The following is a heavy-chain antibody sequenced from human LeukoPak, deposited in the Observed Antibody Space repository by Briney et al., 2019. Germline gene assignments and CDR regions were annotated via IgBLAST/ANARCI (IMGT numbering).Heavy chain of an antibody. CDR1: GGTFSSYA. Sequence: ASVKVSCKASGGTFSSYAISWVRQAPGQGLEWMGGIIPIFGTANYAQKFQGRVTITADESTSTAYMELSSLRSEDTAVYYCARLGYYDILTGWFDPWGQGSLVTVSS. CDR3: ARLGYYDILTGWFDP. J-gene: IGHJ5*02. D-gene: IGHD3-9*01. V-gene: IGHV1-69*01. CDR2: IIPIFGTA.